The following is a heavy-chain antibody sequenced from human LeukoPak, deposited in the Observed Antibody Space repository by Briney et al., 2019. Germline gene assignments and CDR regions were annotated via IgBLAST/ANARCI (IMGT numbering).Heavy chain of an antibody. CDR3: ARALVALVNYALDV. CDR1: GDSVSSNSAT. Sequence: SQTLSLTCVIFGDSVSSNSATWNWIRQSPSRGLEWLGKTYYRSKWYEEYAPSLKSRISVNRDTSKNQFSLQVTSVTPDDTAVYFCARALVALVNYALDVWGQGTTVTVSS. V-gene: IGHV6-1*01. D-gene: IGHD2-8*02. J-gene: IGHJ6*02. CDR2: TYYRSKWYE.